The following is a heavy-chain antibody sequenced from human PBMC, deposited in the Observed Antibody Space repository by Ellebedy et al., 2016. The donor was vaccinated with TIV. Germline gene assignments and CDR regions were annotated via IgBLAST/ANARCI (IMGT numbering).Heavy chain of an antibody. CDR3: ATDGSYGDYLSPAHASVM. J-gene: IGHJ3*02. V-gene: IGHV3-7*01. D-gene: IGHD4-17*01. CDR1: GFTFSSYW. Sequence: GGSLRLSCVASGFTFSSYWMTWVRQPPGKGLEWVANINQDGSDKYYVDSVRGRFTISRDNAKNSLFLQMNGLRAEDTAVYYCATDGSYGDYLSPAHASVMWGQGTMVTVSS. CDR2: INQDGSDK.